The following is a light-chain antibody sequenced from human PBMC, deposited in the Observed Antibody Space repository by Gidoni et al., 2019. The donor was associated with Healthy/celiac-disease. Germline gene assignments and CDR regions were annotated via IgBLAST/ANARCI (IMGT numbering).Light chain of an antibody. CDR3: QQYYT. CDR1: QSISSW. J-gene: IGKJ2*01. CDR2: KAS. Sequence: DIQMTQSPSTLSASVGDRVTITCRASQSISSWLAWYQQKPGKAPKLLIYKASSLERGVPSRFSGSGSGTEFTLTISSLQPDDFATYYCQQYYTFGQGTKLEIK. V-gene: IGKV1-5*03.